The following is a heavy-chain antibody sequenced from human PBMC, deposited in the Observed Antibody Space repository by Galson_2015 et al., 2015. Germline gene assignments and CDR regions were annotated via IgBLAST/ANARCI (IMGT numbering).Heavy chain of an antibody. CDR1: GYRFTSYW. CDR2: IYPGDSDT. Sequence: QSGAEVKKPGESLKISCKGSGYRFTSYWIGWVRQMPGKGLEWMGIIYPGDSDTRYSPSFQGQVTISVDKSTSTAYLQWSSLKASDTAMYFRARLSEADTREFDPWGQGTLVTVSS. D-gene: IGHD6-19*01. V-gene: IGHV5-51*01. CDR3: ARLSEADTREFDP. J-gene: IGHJ5*02.